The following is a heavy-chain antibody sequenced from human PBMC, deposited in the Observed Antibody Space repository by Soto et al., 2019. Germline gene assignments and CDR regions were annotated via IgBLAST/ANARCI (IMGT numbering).Heavy chain of an antibody. V-gene: IGHV4-31*03. CDR1: GGSISSGGFY. CDR3: ARVNKLDPERRFDY. J-gene: IGHJ4*02. Sequence: SSETLSLTCTVSGGSISSGGFYWGWLRQHTGKGREWLGYIYDSGSTYYNPSLKSRATISVDTTKNQFFLKLSSVTAANTAADDCARVNKLDPERRFDYWGQGTLVTVSS. CDR2: IYDSGST. D-gene: IGHD1-1*01.